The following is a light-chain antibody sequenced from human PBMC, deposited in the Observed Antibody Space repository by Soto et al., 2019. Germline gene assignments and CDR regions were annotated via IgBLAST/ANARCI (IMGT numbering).Light chain of an antibody. CDR3: QHYNSYSEA. CDR1: QTISSW. J-gene: IGKJ1*01. V-gene: IGKV1-5*03. Sequence: IQMTQSPSTVSGSVGDRVTITCRASQTISSWLAWYQQKPGKAPKLLIYRASTLKSGVPSRFSGSGSGTEFTLTISSLQPDDFATYYCQHYNSYSEAFGQGTKVDIK. CDR2: RAS.